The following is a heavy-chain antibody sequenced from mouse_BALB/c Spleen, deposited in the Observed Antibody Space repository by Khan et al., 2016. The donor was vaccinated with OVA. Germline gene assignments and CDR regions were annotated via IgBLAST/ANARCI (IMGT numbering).Heavy chain of an antibody. J-gene: IGHJ4*01. CDR3: ASEFSYYGIRGARDN. Sequence: QVQLQQSGAELARPGASVKMSCKASGYTFTSYTMHWVKQRPGQGLEWIGYIIPSTVYTNYNQKFKDKATLTAVKFFSTAKMQRRCLTSEDTAVYYCASEFSYYGIRGARDNWCQETSVTVSA. CDR2: IIPSTVYT. V-gene: IGHV1-4*01. D-gene: IGHD1-1*01. CDR1: GYTFTSYT.